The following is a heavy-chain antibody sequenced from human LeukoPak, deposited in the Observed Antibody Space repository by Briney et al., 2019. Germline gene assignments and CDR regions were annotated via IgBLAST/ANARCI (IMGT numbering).Heavy chain of an antibody. V-gene: IGHV4-4*07. Sequence: SETLSLTCTVSGDSISNYYWIWIRQPAGKGLEWIGRIYSSGSTNYNPSLKSRVTLSVDTSKNQFSLKLSSVTAADTAVYYCARHGSSWYLIDDWGQGTLVTVSS. D-gene: IGHD6-13*01. CDR3: ARHGSSWYLIDD. J-gene: IGHJ4*02. CDR2: IYSSGST. CDR1: GDSISNYY.